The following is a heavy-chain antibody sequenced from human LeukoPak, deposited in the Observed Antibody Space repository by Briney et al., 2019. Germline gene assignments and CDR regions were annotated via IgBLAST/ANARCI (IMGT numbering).Heavy chain of an antibody. CDR3: ARQYYYDSSGYSRFDP. CDR2: IYYSGST. Sequence: SETLSLTCTVSGGSISSSSYYWGWIRQPPGKGLEWIGSIYYSGSTYYNPSLKSRVTISVDTSKNQFSLKLSSVTAADTAVYYCARQYYYDSSGYSRFDPWGQGTLVTVSS. D-gene: IGHD3-22*01. J-gene: IGHJ5*02. CDR1: GGSISSSSYY. V-gene: IGHV4-39*07.